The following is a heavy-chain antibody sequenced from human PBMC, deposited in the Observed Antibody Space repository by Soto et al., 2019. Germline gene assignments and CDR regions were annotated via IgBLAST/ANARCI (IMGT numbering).Heavy chain of an antibody. V-gene: IGHV4-30-4*01. CDR3: ARDLAHCSSTSCYPYGMDV. CDR1: GGSISSGDYY. D-gene: IGHD2-2*01. J-gene: IGHJ6*02. CDR2: IYYSGST. Sequence: QVQLQESGPGLVKPSQTLSLTCTVSGGSISSGDYYWSWIRQPPGKGLEWIGYIYYSGSTYYNPSLKSRVTISVDTSKNPFSLKLSSVTAADMAVYYCARDLAHCSSTSCYPYGMDVWGQGTTVTVSS.